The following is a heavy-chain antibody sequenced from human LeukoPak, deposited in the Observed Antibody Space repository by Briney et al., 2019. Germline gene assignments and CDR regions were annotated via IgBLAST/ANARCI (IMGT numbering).Heavy chain of an antibody. CDR3: ARDPLYCSSTSCSYYYGMDV. J-gene: IGHJ6*02. CDR1: GGSISSYY. V-gene: IGHV4-4*07. D-gene: IGHD2-2*01. Sequence: PSETLSLTCTVSGGSISSYYWSWIRQPAGKGLEWIGRIYTSGSTNYNPSLKSRVTMSVDTSKNQFSLKLSSVTAADTAVYYCARDPLYCSSTSCSYYYGMDVWGQGTTVTVSS. CDR2: IYTSGST.